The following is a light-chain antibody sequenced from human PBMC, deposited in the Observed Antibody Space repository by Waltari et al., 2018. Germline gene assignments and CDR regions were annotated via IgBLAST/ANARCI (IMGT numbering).Light chain of an antibody. CDR3: SSYANSNTLL. Sequence: QSALSQQPASVSGFPGQSITISCTGGNRDIGGYNFVAWHQQHPGKVPKLIIYDVSYGPSGVSGRFSGCKSGNTASLTISGRQAEDGADYYCSSYANSNTLLFGGGTKLAVL. V-gene: IGLV2-14*03. CDR1: NRDIGGYNF. CDR2: DVS. J-gene: IGLJ2*01.